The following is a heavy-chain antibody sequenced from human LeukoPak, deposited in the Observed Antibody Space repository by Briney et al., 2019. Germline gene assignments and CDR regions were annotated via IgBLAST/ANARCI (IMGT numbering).Heavy chain of an antibody. CDR1: GFTFSDYL. D-gene: IGHD3-22*01. CDR2: ISSSSDYT. CDR3: AHLYDSSGYLDY. V-gene: IGHV3-21*01. J-gene: IGHJ4*02. Sequence: RGSLRLSCAVSGFTFSDYLMYWVRQTPGKALEWVSAISSSSDYTSYADSVKGRFTISRDNSKNTLYLQMNSLRAEDTAVYYCAHLYDSSGYLDYWGQGTLVTVSS.